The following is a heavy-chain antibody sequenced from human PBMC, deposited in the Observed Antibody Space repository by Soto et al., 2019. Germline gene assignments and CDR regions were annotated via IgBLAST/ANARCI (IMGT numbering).Heavy chain of an antibody. CDR1: GFTFSSYG. J-gene: IGHJ4*02. V-gene: IGHV3-30*18. Sequence: QVQLVESGGGVVQPGRSLRLSCAGSGFTFSSYGMHWVRQAPGKGLEWVAVISYDGSNKYYADSVKGRFTISRDNSKNTLYLQMNSLRAEDTAVYYCAKERDIVVVVAPLDYWGQGTLVTVSS. CDR3: AKERDIVVVVAPLDY. D-gene: IGHD2-15*01. CDR2: ISYDGSNK.